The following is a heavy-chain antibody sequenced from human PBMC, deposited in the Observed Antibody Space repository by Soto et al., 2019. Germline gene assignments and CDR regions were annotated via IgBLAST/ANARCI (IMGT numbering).Heavy chain of an antibody. CDR2: INWNGGSK. D-gene: IGHD3-22*01. CDR3: ARATQSYYDTSGYYSYVH. Sequence: GGSLRLSCAVSGFTFSSYWMSWVRQAPGKGLEWVAGINWNGGSKGYADSVKGRFTISRDNAKSSLYLQMNNLRAEDTAFYFCARATQSYYDTSGYYSYVHWGQGAQVTVSS. J-gene: IGHJ4*02. V-gene: IGHV3-20*04. CDR1: GFTFSSYW.